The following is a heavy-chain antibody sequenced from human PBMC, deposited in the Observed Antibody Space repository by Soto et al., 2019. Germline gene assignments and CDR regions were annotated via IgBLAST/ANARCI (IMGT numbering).Heavy chain of an antibody. CDR1: GFTFSNAW. J-gene: IGHJ4*02. Sequence: GGSLRLSCAASGFTFSNAWMNWVRQAPGKGLEWVGRIKSKTDGGTTDYAAPVKGRFTISRDDSKNTRYLQMNSLKTEDTAVYYCTTDQAVLMVYAIQVDYWGQGTLVTVSS. CDR3: TTDQAVLMVYAIQVDY. D-gene: IGHD2-8*01. CDR2: IKSKTDGGTT. V-gene: IGHV3-15*07.